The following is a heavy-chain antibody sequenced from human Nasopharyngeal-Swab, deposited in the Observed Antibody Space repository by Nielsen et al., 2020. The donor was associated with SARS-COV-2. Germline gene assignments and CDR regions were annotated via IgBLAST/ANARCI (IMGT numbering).Heavy chain of an antibody. V-gene: IGHV4-34*01. CDR3: ARRRGELTNWYFDL. CDR2: INHSGST. J-gene: IGHJ2*01. Sequence: SETLSLTCAVSGGSFSGYYWSWIRQPPGKGLEWIGDINHSGSTNYNPSLKSRVTISVDTSKNQLPLKLSSVTAADTAVYYCARRRGELTNWYFDLWGRGTLVTVSS. CDR1: GGSFSGYY. D-gene: IGHD1-26*01.